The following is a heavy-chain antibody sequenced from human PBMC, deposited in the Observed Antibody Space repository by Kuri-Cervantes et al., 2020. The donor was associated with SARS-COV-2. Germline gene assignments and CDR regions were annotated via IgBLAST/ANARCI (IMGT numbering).Heavy chain of an antibody. D-gene: IGHD3-3*01. J-gene: IGHJ4*02. Sequence: GSLRLSCTVSGGSISSSSYYWGWIRQPPGKGLEWIGSIYYSGSTYYNPSLKSRVTISVDTSKNQFSLELSSVTAADTAVYYCATSGFYDFWSGYYFDYWGQGTLVPSPQ. CDR1: GGSISSSSYY. CDR3: ATSGFYDFWSGYYFDY. V-gene: IGHV4-39*01. CDR2: IYYSGST.